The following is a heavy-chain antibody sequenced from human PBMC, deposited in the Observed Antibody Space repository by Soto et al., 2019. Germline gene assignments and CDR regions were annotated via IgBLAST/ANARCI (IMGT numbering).Heavy chain of an antibody. CDR3: AKVDNGDYGYFDY. CDR1: GFTFSSYA. Sequence: QVQLVESGGGVVQPGRSLRLSCAASGFTFSSYAMHWVRQAPGKGLEWVAVISYDGSNKLYADSAKGRFTISRDNSKNTLYLKMNSLRPEDTAVYYCAKVDNGDYGYFDYWGQGTLVTVSS. CDR2: ISYDGSNK. J-gene: IGHJ4*02. V-gene: IGHV3-30*18. D-gene: IGHD4-17*01.